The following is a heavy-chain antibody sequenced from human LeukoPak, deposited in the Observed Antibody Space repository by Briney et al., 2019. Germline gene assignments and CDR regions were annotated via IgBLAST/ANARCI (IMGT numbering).Heavy chain of an antibody. CDR2: ISAYNGNT. J-gene: IGHJ3*02. CDR3: ARDPPPYDYVWGSYRSGAFDI. Sequence: GASVKVSCKASGYTFTSYGISWVRQAPGQGLEWMGWISAYNGNTNYAQKLQGRVTMTTDTSTSTAYMELRSLRSDDTAVYYCARDPPPYDYVWGSYRSGAFDIWGQGTMVTVSS. D-gene: IGHD3-16*02. CDR1: GYTFTSYG. V-gene: IGHV1-18*01.